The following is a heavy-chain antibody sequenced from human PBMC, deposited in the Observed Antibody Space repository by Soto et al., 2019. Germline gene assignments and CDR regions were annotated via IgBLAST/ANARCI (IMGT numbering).Heavy chain of an antibody. CDR2: ISGTGGTT. CDR1: GFTFSSYA. V-gene: IGHV3-23*01. CDR3: AKDRVQNYCYRDV. J-gene: IGHJ6*03. Sequence: VQLLESGGGLVQPGGSLRLSCAASGFTFSSYAMTWVRQAPGKGLEWVSTISGTGGTTYYADSVKGRFTVSRDNSKNTRYLQMNGLRAGDTAVYYCAKDRVQNYCYRDVWGKGTTVTVSS.